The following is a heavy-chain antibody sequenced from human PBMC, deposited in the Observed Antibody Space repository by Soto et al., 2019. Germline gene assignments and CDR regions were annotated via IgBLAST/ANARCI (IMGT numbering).Heavy chain of an antibody. V-gene: IGHV4-31*03. CDR3: ARGRATVTHGGYYYYGMDV. Sequence: TLSLTCTVSGGSISSGGYYWSWIRQHPGKGLEWIGYIYYSGSTYYNPSLKSRVTISVDTSKNQFSLKLSSVTAADTAVYYCARGRATVTHGGYYYYGMDVWGQGTTVTVSS. CDR2: IYYSGST. D-gene: IGHD4-4*01. CDR1: GGSISSGGYY. J-gene: IGHJ6*02.